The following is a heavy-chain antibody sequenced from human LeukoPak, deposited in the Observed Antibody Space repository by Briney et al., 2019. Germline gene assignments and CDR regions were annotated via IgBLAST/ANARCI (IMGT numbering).Heavy chain of an antibody. CDR1: GFTFSDSW. D-gene: IGHD2-2*01. CDR3: ARFTWYFPCSSTSCYYMDV. Sequence: PGGSLRLSCAASGFTFSDSWMTWVRLAPGKGLEWIGEINHSGSTNYNPSLKSRVTISVDTSKNQFSLKLSSVTAADTAVYYCARFTWYFPCSSTSCYYMDVWGKGTTVTVSS. V-gene: IGHV4-34*01. CDR2: INHSGST. J-gene: IGHJ6*03.